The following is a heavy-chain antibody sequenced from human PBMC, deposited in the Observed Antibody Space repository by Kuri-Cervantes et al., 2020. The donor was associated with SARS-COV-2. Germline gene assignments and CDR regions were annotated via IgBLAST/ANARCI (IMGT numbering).Heavy chain of an antibody. CDR1: GGTFSSYA. CDR2: IIPILGIA. J-gene: IGHJ4*02. Sequence: SVKVSCKASGGTFSSYAISWVRQAPGQGLEWMGRIIPILGIANYTQKFQGRVTITADKSTSTAYMELSSLRSEDTAVYYCAVVVPAATYTYYFDYWGQGTLVTVSS. D-gene: IGHD2-2*01. V-gene: IGHV1-69*04. CDR3: AVVVPAATYTYYFDY.